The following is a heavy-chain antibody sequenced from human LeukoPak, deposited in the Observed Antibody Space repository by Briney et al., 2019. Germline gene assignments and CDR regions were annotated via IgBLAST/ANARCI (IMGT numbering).Heavy chain of an antibody. V-gene: IGHV4-34*01. J-gene: IGHJ5*02. CDR2: INHSGST. CDR3: ARALTVTHVGVWFDP. CDR1: GFTFSSYA. Sequence: GSLRLSCAASGFTFSSYAMSWIRQPPGKGLEWIGEINHSGSTNYNPSLKSRVTMSVDTSKNQFSLKLRSVTAADTAVYYCARALTVTHVGVWFDPWGQGTLVTVSS. D-gene: IGHD4-17*01.